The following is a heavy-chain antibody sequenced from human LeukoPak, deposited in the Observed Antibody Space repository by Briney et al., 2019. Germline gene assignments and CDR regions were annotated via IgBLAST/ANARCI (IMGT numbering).Heavy chain of an antibody. D-gene: IGHD6-19*01. V-gene: IGHV3-7*03. CDR1: GFTFSSYW. CDR3: ARVTAVAGFDH. Sequence: GGSLRLSCATSGFTFSSYWMSWVRQAPGKGLEWVANIKDDGRQKYYVDSVKGRFTISRDNAKNSLSLQMNSLRAEDTAVYYCARVTAVAGFDHWGQGTLVTVSS. CDR2: IKDDGRQK. J-gene: IGHJ4*02.